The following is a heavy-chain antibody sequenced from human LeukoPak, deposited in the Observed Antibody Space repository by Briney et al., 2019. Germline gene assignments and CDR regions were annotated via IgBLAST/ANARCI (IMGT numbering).Heavy chain of an antibody. CDR1: GFSLSTSGVG. Sequence: ESGPTLVKPTQTLTLTCTFSGFSLSTSGVGVGWIRQPPGKALEWLALIYWDDDKRYSPSLKSRLTITKDTSKNQVVLTMTNMDPVDTATYYCAHITLLRYFDWLFSYFDYWGQGTLVTVSS. V-gene: IGHV2-5*02. CDR2: IYWDDDK. J-gene: IGHJ4*02. CDR3: AHITLLRYFDWLFSYFDY. D-gene: IGHD3-9*01.